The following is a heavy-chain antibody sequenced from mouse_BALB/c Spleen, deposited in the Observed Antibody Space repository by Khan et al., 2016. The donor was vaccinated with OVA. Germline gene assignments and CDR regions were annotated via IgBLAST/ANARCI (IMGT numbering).Heavy chain of an antibody. D-gene: IGHD1-1*01. CDR2: IRSGGGT. V-gene: IGHV2-2*01. J-gene: IGHJ3*01. CDR3: HISRLEFHKDNSKSPVFFTVDSLQASDSSIYYCARISYLYDFAY. CDR1: GFSLNTYG. Sequence: QVQLQQSGPGLVQPSQSLSITCTVSGFSLNTYGIHWIRQSQGKGLEWLGGIRSGGGTDYNGAFISRLNITKDNSKSQDFCKMNSPQADDSAIHCTHISRLEFHKDNSKSPVFFTVDSLQASDSSIYYCARISYLYDFAYWGQGTLVTVSA.